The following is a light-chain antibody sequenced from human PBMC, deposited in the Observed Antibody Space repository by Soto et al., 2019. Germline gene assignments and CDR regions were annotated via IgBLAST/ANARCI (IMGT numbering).Light chain of an antibody. Sequence: QSVLTQPPSVSPAPGQKVTISCSRSSSNIGNNYVSWYQQLPGTAPKLLIYENNKRPSGIPDRFSGSKSGTSATLGITGLQTGDEADYYCGTWDSSLSASYVFGTGTKVTVL. CDR2: ENN. CDR3: GTWDSSLSASYV. V-gene: IGLV1-51*02. J-gene: IGLJ1*01. CDR1: SSNIGNNY.